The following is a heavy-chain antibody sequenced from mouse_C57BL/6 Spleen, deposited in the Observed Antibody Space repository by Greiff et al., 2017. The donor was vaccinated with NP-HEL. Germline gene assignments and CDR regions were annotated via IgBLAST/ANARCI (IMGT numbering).Heavy chain of an antibody. CDR2: INPNNGGT. CDR1: GYTFTDYY. J-gene: IGHJ1*03. Sequence: VQLQQSGPELVKPGASVKISCKASGYTFTDYYMNWVKQSHGKSLEWIGDINPNNGGTSYNQKFKGKATLTVDKSSSTAYMELRSLTSEDSAVYYCASWLLWYFDVWGTGTTVTVSS. D-gene: IGHD2-3*01. V-gene: IGHV1-26*01. CDR3: ASWLLWYFDV.